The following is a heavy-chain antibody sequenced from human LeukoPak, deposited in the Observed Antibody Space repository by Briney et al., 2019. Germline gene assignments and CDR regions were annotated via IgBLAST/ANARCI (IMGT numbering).Heavy chain of an antibody. J-gene: IGHJ5*02. CDR3: ASRSDRPPHWFDP. CDR1: GGSISSSSYY. Sequence: SETLSLTCTVSGGSISSSSYYWGWIRQPPGKGLEWIGNIYYSGSTHYNPSLESRVTISVDTSKNQFSLKLSSVTATDTAVYYCASRSDRPPHWFDPWGQGTLVTVSS. V-gene: IGHV4-39*01. CDR2: IYYSGST. D-gene: IGHD6-6*01.